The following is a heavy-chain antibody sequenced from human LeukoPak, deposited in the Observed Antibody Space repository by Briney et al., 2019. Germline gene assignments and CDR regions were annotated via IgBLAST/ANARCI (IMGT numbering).Heavy chain of an antibody. J-gene: IGHJ4*02. D-gene: IGHD1-1*01. Sequence: GGSLRLSCTASGFTFGDYAMSWIRQAPWKGLEWVGFIRSKAYGETADYAASVKGRFTISRDDSKAIAYLQMNSLKTEDTAVYHCTRDRGAYNLYDYWGQGTLVTVSS. CDR2: IRSKAYGETA. CDR1: GFTFGDYA. V-gene: IGHV3-49*03. CDR3: TRDRGAYNLYDY.